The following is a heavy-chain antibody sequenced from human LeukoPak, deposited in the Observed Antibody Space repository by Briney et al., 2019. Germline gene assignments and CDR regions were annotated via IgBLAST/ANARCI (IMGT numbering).Heavy chain of an antibody. CDR1: GGSFSGYY. J-gene: IGHJ5*02. V-gene: IGHV4-34*01. CDR3: ARRPVRLYGSGRLPFDP. Sequence: SETLSLTCGVYGGSFSGYYWSWIRQPPEKGLEWIGEINHSGGTNYNPPLKSRVTFSVDTSKNQFSLNLSSVTAADTAVYYCARRPVRLYGSGRLPFDPWGQGTLVTVSS. D-gene: IGHD3-10*01. CDR2: INHSGGT.